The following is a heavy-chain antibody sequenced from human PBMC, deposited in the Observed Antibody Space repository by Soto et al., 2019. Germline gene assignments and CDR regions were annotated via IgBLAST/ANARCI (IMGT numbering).Heavy chain of an antibody. CDR1: GFTFNYFG. J-gene: IGHJ6*02. CDR3: ARGPRATAMITNYYYFAVDV. Sequence: QVQLAQSGGGLVQPGRSMTLSCSASGFTFNYFGMHWVRQAPGKGLEWVALIWSDGVKTDYADSVKGRFTISRDNSQNTVYLQMASLRRDDTAIYYCARGPRATAMITNYYYFAVDVWGQGTTVTVSS. CDR2: IWSDGVKT. D-gene: IGHD5-18*01. V-gene: IGHV3-33*01.